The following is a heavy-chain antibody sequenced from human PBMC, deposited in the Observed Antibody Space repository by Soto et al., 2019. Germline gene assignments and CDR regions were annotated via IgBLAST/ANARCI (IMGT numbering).Heavy chain of an antibody. CDR2: ISYDGSNK. CDR1: GFTFSSYG. V-gene: IGHV3-30*18. CDR3: AKVMGPGPITPTDY. Sequence: QVQLVEAGGGVVQPGRSLRLSCAASGFTFSSYGMHWVRQAPGKGLEWVAVISYDGSNKYYADSVKGRFTISRDNSKNTLYLQMNSLRAEDTAVYYCAKVMGPGPITPTDYWGQGTLVTVSS. J-gene: IGHJ4*02. D-gene: IGHD1-20*01.